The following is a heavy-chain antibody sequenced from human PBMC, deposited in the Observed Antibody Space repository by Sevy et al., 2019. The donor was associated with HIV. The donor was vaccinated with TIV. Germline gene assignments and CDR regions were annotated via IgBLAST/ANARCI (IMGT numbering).Heavy chain of an antibody. Sequence: GGSLRLSCAASGFTVSSNYMTWVRQAPGKGLEWVSVIYSGGSTYFADSVKGRFTVSRDNSKNTLSLQSNSLRAEDTAVYYCARFLVRGVVALYYYGMDVWGQGTTVTDSS. V-gene: IGHV3-53*01. J-gene: IGHJ6*02. CDR1: GFTVSSNY. CDR3: ARFLVRGVVALYYYGMDV. D-gene: IGHD3-10*01. CDR2: IYSGGST.